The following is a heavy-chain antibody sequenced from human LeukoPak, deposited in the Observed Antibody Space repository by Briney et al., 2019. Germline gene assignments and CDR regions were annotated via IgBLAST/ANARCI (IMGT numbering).Heavy chain of an antibody. CDR2: ISNTGSV. J-gene: IGHJ4*02. D-gene: IGHD1/OR15-1a*01. CDR1: EGSITTRTYY. V-gene: IGHV4-61*02. CDR3: AKEEQLAPTTMYFFDR. Sequence: SETLSLTCTVSEGSITTRTYYWTWIRQPAGKGLEWVGRISNTGSVTYNPSLRRRVTISLDTSKNHFSLQLNSVTAADTAVYYCAKEEQLAPTTMYFFDRWGQGTLVIVSS.